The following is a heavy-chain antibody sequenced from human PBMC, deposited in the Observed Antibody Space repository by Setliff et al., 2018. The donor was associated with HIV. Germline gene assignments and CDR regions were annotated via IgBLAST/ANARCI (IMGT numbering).Heavy chain of an antibody. CDR1: GFTFSSYS. CDR3: ARTPIAAAANYYYYYMDV. Sequence: GGSLRLSCAASGFTFSSYSMNWVRQAPGKGLEWVSSITVGRATYMYYADSMKGRFTISRDNAKNSLYLQISSLRAEDTAVYYCARTPIAAAANYYYYYMDVWGKGTAVTVSS. J-gene: IGHJ6*03. CDR2: ITVGRATYM. V-gene: IGHV3-21*01. D-gene: IGHD6-13*01.